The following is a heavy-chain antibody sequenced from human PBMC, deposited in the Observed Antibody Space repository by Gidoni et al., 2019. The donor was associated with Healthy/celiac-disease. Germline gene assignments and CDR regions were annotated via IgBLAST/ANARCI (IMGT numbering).Heavy chain of an antibody. D-gene: IGHD5-18*01. V-gene: IGHV3-7*01. CDR1: GFTFSSYW. CDR3: AREGRGYSYGWDYYYGMDV. CDR2: IKQDGSEK. Sequence: EVQLVESGGGLVQPGGSLRLSCAASGFTFSSYWMSWVRQAPGKGLEWVANIKQDGSEKYYVDSVKGRFTISRDNAKNSLYLQMNSLRAEDTAVYYCAREGRGYSYGWDYYYGMDVWGQGTTVTVSS. J-gene: IGHJ6*02.